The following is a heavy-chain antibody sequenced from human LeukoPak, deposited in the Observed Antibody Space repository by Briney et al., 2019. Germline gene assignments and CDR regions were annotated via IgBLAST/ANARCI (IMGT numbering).Heavy chain of an antibody. CDR2: IWYDGSNK. J-gene: IGHJ5*02. CDR1: GFTSSSYG. D-gene: IGHD6-13*01. V-gene: IGHV3-33*06. CDR3: AKDSAAAGMYNWFDP. Sequence: GRSLRLSCAASGFTSSSYGMHWVRQAPGKGLEWVAVIWYDGSNKYYADSVKGRFTIPRDNSKNTLYLQMNSLRAEDTAVYYCAKDSAAAGMYNWFDPWGQGTLVTVSS.